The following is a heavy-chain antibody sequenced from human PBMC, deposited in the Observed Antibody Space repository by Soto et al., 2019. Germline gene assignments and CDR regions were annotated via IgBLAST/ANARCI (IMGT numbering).Heavy chain of an antibody. J-gene: IGHJ4*02. Sequence: PSETLSLTCTVSGGSISSGGYYWSWIRQHPGKGLEWIGYIYYSGSTYYNPSLKSRVTISVDTSKNQFSLKLSSVTAADTAVYYCARDPISLPATAIPGLGSDYWGQGTLVTVSS. CDR2: IYYSGST. CDR1: GGSISSGGYY. V-gene: IGHV4-31*03. D-gene: IGHD2-2*02. CDR3: ARDPISLPATAIPGLGSDY.